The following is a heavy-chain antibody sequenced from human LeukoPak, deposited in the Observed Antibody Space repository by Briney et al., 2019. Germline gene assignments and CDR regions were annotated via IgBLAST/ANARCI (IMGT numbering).Heavy chain of an antibody. J-gene: IGHJ4*02. CDR1: GFTFSSYG. D-gene: IGHD5-24*01. V-gene: IGHV3-30*18. CDR3: VKDDGWVQYAN. Sequence: GGSLRLSCAASGFTFSSYGMHWVRQAPGKGLEWVAVISCDGSNKYYADSVKGRFIISRDNSKNTVYLQMNSLSAEDAAVYYCVKDDGWVQYANWGQGTLVTVSS. CDR2: ISCDGSNK.